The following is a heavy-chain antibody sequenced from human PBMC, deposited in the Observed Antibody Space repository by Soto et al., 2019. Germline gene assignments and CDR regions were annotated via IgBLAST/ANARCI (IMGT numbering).Heavy chain of an antibody. V-gene: IGHV3-21*04. Sequence: PGGSLRLSCAASGFTFSSYSMNWVRQAPGKGLEWVSSISSSSYIYYADSVKGRFTISRDNAKNSLYLQMNSLRAEDTAVYYCANPVWFGELLGPWGQGILVTVSS. J-gene: IGHJ5*02. CDR3: ANPVWFGELLGP. CDR2: ISSSSYI. D-gene: IGHD3-10*01. CDR1: GFTFSSYS.